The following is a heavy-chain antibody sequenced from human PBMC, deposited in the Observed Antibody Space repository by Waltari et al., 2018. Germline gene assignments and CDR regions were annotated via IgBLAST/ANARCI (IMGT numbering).Heavy chain of an antibody. CDR3: ARVRRAAAGTPFDY. CDR1: GGSFSGYY. Sequence: QVQLQQWGAGLLKPSETLSLTCAVYGGSFSGYYWSWIRQPPGKGLEWIGEINHSGSTNYNPSLKSGVTISVDTSKNQFSLKLSSVTAADTAVYYCARVRRAAAGTPFDYWGQGTLVTVSS. V-gene: IGHV4-34*01. CDR2: INHSGST. J-gene: IGHJ4*02. D-gene: IGHD6-13*01.